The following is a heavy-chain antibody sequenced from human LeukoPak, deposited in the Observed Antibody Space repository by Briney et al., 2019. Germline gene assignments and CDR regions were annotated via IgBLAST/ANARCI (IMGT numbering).Heavy chain of an antibody. J-gene: IGHJ4*02. Sequence: ASVKVSCKASGYTFTVYYMHWVRQAPGQGLEWMGWINPNSGGTNYAQKFQGRVTVTRDTSISTAYMELSSLRSDDTAVYYCARGYCSGGSCVYYFDYWGQGTLVTVSS. CDR3: ARGYCSGGSCVYYFDY. V-gene: IGHV1-2*02. CDR1: GYTFTVYY. D-gene: IGHD2-15*01. CDR2: INPNSGGT.